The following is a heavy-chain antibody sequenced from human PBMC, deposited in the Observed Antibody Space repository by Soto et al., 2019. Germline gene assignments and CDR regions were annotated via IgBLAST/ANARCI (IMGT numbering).Heavy chain of an antibody. CDR2: IAGRGAPT. J-gene: IGHJ4*02. CDR3: AKSVLGFCTASSCPAHFDY. Sequence: GGSLRLSCAISGFTFSDYAMSWLRRTPGKGLEWLSVIAGRGAPTFYADSVQGRFSISRDNSKNILYLQMNSLRAEDTALYYCAKSVLGFCTASSCPAHFDYWGQGTLVTVSS. D-gene: IGHD2-8*02. CDR1: GFTFSDYA. V-gene: IGHV3-23*01.